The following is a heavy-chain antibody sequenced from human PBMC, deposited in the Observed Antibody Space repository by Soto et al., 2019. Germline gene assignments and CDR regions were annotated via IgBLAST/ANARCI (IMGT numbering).Heavy chain of an antibody. V-gene: IGHV3-23*01. D-gene: IGHD6-6*01. Sequence: EEQLLESGGGLVPPGGFLRLSCEASGITFSNYAMSWVRQAPGKGLEWVSGISGSGGSTYYAGSVKGRFTIARDNSKSTLFLQMNNLRAEDTAVHYCAKAPASSMTASRPFDQWGQGTLVTVSS. CDR1: GITFSNYA. J-gene: IGHJ4*02. CDR3: AKAPASSMTASRPFDQ. CDR2: ISGSGGST.